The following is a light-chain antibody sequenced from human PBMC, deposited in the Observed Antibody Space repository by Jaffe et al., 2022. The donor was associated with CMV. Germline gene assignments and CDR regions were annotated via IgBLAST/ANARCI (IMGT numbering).Light chain of an antibody. J-gene: IGKJ2*01. CDR3: QQSYISPPIT. V-gene: IGKV1-39*01. Sequence: DIQMTQSPSSLSASVGDRVTITCRTSQSISSYLNWYQQKPGKAPKLLISGASSLQSGVPSRFSGSGSGTDFTLTISSLQPEDFATYYCQQSYISPPITFGQGTKLEIK. CDR2: GAS. CDR1: QSISSY.